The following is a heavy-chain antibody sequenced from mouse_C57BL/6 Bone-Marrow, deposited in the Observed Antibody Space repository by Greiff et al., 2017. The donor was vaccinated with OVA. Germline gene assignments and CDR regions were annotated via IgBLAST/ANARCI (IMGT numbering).Heavy chain of an antibody. Sequence: EVQLQQSGPELVKPGASVKISCKASGYTFTDYYMNWVKQSHGKSLEWIGDINPNNGGTSYNQKFKGKATLTVDKSSSTAYMELRSLTSEDSAVYYCARRGGGPLDYWGQGTTLTVSS. D-gene: IGHD1-1*02. CDR3: ARRGGGPLDY. V-gene: IGHV1-26*01. J-gene: IGHJ2*01. CDR2: INPNNGGT. CDR1: GYTFTDYY.